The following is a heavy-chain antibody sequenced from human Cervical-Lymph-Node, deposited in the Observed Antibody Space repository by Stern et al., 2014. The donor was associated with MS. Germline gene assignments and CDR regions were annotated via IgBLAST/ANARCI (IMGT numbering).Heavy chain of an antibody. CDR1: GFTFSSYG. V-gene: IGHV3-30*03. CDR3: ASLLGWYSSSRFDY. D-gene: IGHD6-6*01. J-gene: IGHJ4*02. CDR2: IPYDGRNK. Sequence: QVQLGPSGGGVVQPGRSLRLSCAASGFTFSSYGMHWVRQAPGKGLEWVAVIPYDGRNKYYAGSVEGRFTISRDNSKNTLYLQMNSLRAEDTAVYYCASLLGWYSSSRFDYWGQGTLVTVSS.